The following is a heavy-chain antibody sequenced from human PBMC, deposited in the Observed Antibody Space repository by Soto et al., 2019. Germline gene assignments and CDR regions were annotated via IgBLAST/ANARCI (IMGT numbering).Heavy chain of an antibody. D-gene: IGHD4-17*01. CDR1: GFTFSSYE. CDR2: ISSSGSTI. V-gene: IGHV3-48*03. CDR3: ARGGYGDYDLDY. Sequence: EVQLVESGGGLVQPGGSLRLSCAASGFTFSSYEMNWVRQAPGKGLERVSYISSSGSTIYYADSVKGRFTISRDNAKNSLYLQMNSLRAEDTAVYYCARGGYGDYDLDYWGQGTLVTVSS. J-gene: IGHJ4*02.